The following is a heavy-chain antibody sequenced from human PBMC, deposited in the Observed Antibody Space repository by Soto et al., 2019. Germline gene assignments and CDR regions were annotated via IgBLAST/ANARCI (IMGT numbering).Heavy chain of an antibody. D-gene: IGHD6-19*01. V-gene: IGHV4-39*01. CDR1: GDSMSSSDYY. CDR3: ARRTVNIRTFYSGLKTHCFDY. CDR2: IYYSGST. Sequence: SETLSLTCAVSGDSMSSSDYYWGWIRQPPGKGLEWIGSIYYSGSTYYNPSLQSRVAISVDTSKNQFSLKLKSVTAADTAIYYCARRTVNIRTFYSGLKTHCFDYWGRGAPVTVSS. J-gene: IGHJ4*02.